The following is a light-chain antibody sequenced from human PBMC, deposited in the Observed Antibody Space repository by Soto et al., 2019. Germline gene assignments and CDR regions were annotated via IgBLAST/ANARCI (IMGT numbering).Light chain of an antibody. CDR2: GAS. V-gene: IGKV3-15*01. CDR1: QSVSSN. J-gene: IGKJ3*01. Sequence: EIVMTQSPATLSVSPGERATLSCRASQSVSSNLAWYQQKPGQAPRLLIYGASTRATGIPARFSGSGSGTEFILTIISLQSEDFSVDYCQQYNNWPPLFTFGPGTKVDIK. CDR3: QQYNNWPPLFT.